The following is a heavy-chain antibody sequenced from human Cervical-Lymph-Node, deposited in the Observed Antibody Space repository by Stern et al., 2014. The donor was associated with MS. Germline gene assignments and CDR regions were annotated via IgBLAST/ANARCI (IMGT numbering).Heavy chain of an antibody. CDR2: INSDGITT. Sequence: EMQLVESGGGLVQPGTSLRLSCEGSGFSFSRYWMHWVRQAPGQGLVWVSRINSDGITTTYADSVKGRFTISRDNAKNTVYLEMDSLRAEDTAVYYCVREYYGSGSFDIWGQGTKVTVSS. V-gene: IGHV3-74*03. CDR1: GFSFSRYW. J-gene: IGHJ3*02. D-gene: IGHD3-10*01. CDR3: VREYYGSGSFDI.